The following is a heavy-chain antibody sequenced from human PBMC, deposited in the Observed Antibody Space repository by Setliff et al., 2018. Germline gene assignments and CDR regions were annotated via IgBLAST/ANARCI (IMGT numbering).Heavy chain of an antibody. D-gene: IGHD6-19*01. CDR3: ARATRDSDGWYYEYSWFDP. Sequence: EASVKVSCKTSGYNFITLGINWVRQAPGQGLEWVGWINPHSGGTNFPQTFQGRVTMTRDTSINTAYMELSRLTSDDTAVYYCARATRDSDGWYYEYSWFDPWGQGTLVTVSS. V-gene: IGHV1-2*02. J-gene: IGHJ5*02. CDR1: GYNFITLG. CDR2: INPHSGGT.